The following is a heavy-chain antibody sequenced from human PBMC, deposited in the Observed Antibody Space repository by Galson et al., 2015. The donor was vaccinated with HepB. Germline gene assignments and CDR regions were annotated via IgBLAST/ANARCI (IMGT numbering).Heavy chain of an antibody. Sequence: SLRLSCAASGFTFSSYWMSWVRQAPGKGLEWVANIKQDGSEKYYVDSVKGRFTISRDNAKNSLYLQMNSLRTEDTAVYYCARESRPTLYYFDCWGQGTLVTVSS. CDR1: GFTFSSYW. CDR2: IKQDGSEK. CDR3: ARESRPTLYYFDC. V-gene: IGHV3-7*01. J-gene: IGHJ4*02. D-gene: IGHD3-16*01.